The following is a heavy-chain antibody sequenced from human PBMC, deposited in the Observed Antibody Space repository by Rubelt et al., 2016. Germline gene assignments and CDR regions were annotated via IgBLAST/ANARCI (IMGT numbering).Heavy chain of an antibody. D-gene: IGHD4-17*01. Sequence: SDSYTNYSPSFQGHVTISADKSISTAYLQWSSLKASDTAMYYCAKTETDYGDYGWFDPWGQGTLVTFSS. J-gene: IGHJ5*02. V-gene: IGHV5-10-1*01. CDR2: SDSYT. CDR3: AKTETDYGDYGWFDP.